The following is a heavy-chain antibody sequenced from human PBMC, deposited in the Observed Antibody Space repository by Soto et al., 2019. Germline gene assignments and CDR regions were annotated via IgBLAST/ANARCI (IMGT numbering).Heavy chain of an antibody. V-gene: IGHV1-3*01. Sequence: ASVRVSCKASGYTFTSYAMHWVRQAPGQRLEWMGWINAGNGNTKYSQKFQGRVTITRDTSASTAYMELSSLRSEDTAVYYCARIAAAGPSFSSDPSGPATLLTVSS. CDR3: ARIAAAGPSFSSDP. J-gene: IGHJ5*02. CDR2: INAGNGNT. CDR1: GYTFTSYA. D-gene: IGHD6-13*01.